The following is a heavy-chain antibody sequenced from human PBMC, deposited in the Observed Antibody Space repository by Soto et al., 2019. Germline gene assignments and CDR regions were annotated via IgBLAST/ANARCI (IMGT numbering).Heavy chain of an antibody. CDR1: GGTFSSYA. V-gene: IGHV1-69*01. Sequence: QVQLVQSGAEVKKPGSSVKVSCKASGGTFSSYAISWVRQAPGQGLEWMGGIIPIFGTANYAQKFQGRVTSTADESTSTAYMELSSLRSEDTAVYYCARDVSGGYYDSSGYSAAPFDYWGQGTLVTVSS. D-gene: IGHD3-22*01. CDR2: IIPIFGTA. CDR3: ARDVSGGYYDSSGYSAAPFDY. J-gene: IGHJ4*02.